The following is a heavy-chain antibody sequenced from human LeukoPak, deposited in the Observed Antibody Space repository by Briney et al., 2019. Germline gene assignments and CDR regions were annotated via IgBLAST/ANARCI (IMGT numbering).Heavy chain of an antibody. CDR3: ARVGWLRLPQYYYYYYMDV. Sequence: SETLSLTCAVYGGSFSGYYWSWIRQPPGKGLRGFGEINHSGSTNYNPSLKSRVTISVDTSKNQFSLKLSSVTAADTAVYYCARVGWLRLPQYYYYYYMDVWGKGTTVTVSS. CDR2: INHSGST. J-gene: IGHJ6*03. D-gene: IGHD5-12*01. V-gene: IGHV4-34*01. CDR1: GGSFSGYY.